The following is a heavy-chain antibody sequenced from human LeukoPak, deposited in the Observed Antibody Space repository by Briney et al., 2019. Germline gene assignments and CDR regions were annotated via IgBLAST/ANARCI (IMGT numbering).Heavy chain of an antibody. J-gene: IGHJ4*02. CDR2: IFHTGRT. Sequence: SGSLSLTCVVSGGSISDTNYWSWVRQSPGKGLEWIGEIFHTGRTNSNPSLKSRATLSVDKSKNQFSLKMNSVTAADTAMYYCARANFDTLTGWGHFDSWGQGTLVTVSS. V-gene: IGHV4-4*02. CDR1: GGSISDTNY. D-gene: IGHD3-9*01. CDR3: ARANFDTLTGWGHFDS.